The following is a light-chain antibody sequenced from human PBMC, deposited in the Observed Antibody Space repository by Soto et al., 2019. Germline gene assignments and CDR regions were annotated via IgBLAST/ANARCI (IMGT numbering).Light chain of an antibody. CDR3: QQYHNYSPLT. J-gene: IGKJ4*01. CDR1: QSVGNS. Sequence: DIQMTQSPSTLAASVGDRVSITCRASQSVGNSLAWYQQRPGKAPKLLIYKASGLEIGVSSRFSGSGSGTEFTLTISSLQPDDFATYYCQQYHNYSPLTFGGGTKVDIK. V-gene: IGKV1-5*03. CDR2: KAS.